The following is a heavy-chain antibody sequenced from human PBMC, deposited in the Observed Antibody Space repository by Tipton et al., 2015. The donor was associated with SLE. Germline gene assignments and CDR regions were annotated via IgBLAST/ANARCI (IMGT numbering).Heavy chain of an antibody. CDR2: INHSGGT. CDR3: ARLGVATLGFDP. CDR1: GGSISSYS. D-gene: IGHD5-12*01. V-gene: IGHV4-34*01. J-gene: IGHJ5*02. Sequence: TLSLTCTVSGGSISSYSWSWIRQPPVKGLEWIGEINHSGGTNYNPSLKSRVTISVDTSKNQFSLKLSSVTAADTAVYYCARLGVATLGFDPWGQGTLVTVSS.